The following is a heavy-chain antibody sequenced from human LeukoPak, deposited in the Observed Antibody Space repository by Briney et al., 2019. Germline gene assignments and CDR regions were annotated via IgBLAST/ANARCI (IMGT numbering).Heavy chain of an antibody. D-gene: IGHD2-2*01. CDR1: GLTVSGIY. CDR3: ARDRDRFCTTTSCSSFDY. V-gene: IGHV3-53*01. Sequence: GGSLRLSCATSGLTVSGIYMSWVRQAPGKGPEWVSVIFAGGSTYYTDSVKGRFSISRDDSWNTVYLQMNSLTVEDTAMYYCARDRDRFCTTTSCSSFDYWGQGTLVTVSS. CDR2: IFAGGST. J-gene: IGHJ4*02.